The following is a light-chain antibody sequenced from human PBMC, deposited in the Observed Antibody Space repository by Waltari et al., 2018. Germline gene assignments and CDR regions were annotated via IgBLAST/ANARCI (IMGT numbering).Light chain of an antibody. CDR2: ATS. V-gene: IGKV1-39*01. J-gene: IGKJ4*01. CDR3: QQSFSIPFS. Sequence: DIQLTQSPSSLSASVGDRVTITCRASQSIADNLHWYQKKPGKAPKFLIYATSSVQSGVPSRFSGRGSGTAFSLTISSLQPDDVATYYCQQSFSIPFSFGGGTKVEI. CDR1: QSIADN.